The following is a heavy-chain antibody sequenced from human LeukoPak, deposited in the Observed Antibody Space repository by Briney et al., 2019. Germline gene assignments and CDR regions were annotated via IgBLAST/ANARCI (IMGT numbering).Heavy chain of an antibody. CDR2: ISGGGGST. J-gene: IGHJ4*02. D-gene: IGHD3-3*01. CDR3: ARDSLPAHPKGLGIFGVFDY. CDR1: GFTFRSYA. V-gene: IGHV3-23*01. Sequence: GGSLRLSCAASGFTFRSYAMSWVRQAPGKGLEWVSAISGGGGSTHYADSEKGRFTISRDNSKNTLYLQMNSLRAEDTAVYYCARDSLPAHPKGLGIFGVFDYWGQGTLVTVSS.